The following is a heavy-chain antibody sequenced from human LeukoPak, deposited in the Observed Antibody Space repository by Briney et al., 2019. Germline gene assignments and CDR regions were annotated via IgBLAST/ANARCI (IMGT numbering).Heavy chain of an antibody. V-gene: IGHV3-30*03. D-gene: IGHD3-3*01. J-gene: IGHJ3*02. CDR3: AREYYAFWSGYYSRHAFDI. CDR2: ISYDGSNK. CDR1: GFTFSSYG. Sequence: PGGSLRLSCAASGFTFSSYGMHWVRQAPGKGLEWVAVISYDGSNKYYADSVKGRFTISRDNSKNTLYLQMNSLRAEDTAVYYCAREYYAFWSGYYSRHAFDIWGQGTMVTVSS.